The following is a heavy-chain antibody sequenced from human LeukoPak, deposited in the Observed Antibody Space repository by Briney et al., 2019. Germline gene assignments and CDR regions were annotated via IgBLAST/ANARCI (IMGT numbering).Heavy chain of an antibody. CDR3: AKGPLRGTDAAIDY. Sequence: PGGSLRLSCAASGFTFNNYGMHWVRQAPGKGLEWVAVISYDGRNKHYPDSVKGRFTISRDISTDTLWLQMDSLRTEDTAVYYCAKGPLRGTDAAIDYWGQGTLVTVSS. CDR2: ISYDGRNK. D-gene: IGHD5-24*01. CDR1: GFTFNNYG. V-gene: IGHV3-30*18. J-gene: IGHJ4*02.